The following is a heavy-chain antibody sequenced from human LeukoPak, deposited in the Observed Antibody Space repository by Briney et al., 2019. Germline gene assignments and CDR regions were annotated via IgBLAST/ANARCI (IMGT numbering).Heavy chain of an antibody. Sequence: KPGGSLRLSCAASGFTFSDYYMSWIRQATGKGVEWVSYISSSTSYTNYADSVKGRFTISRENAKNSLYLQMNSLRAEDTAVYYCARGGFGSRYFDYWGQGTLVTVSS. V-gene: IGHV3-11*05. J-gene: IGHJ4*02. CDR1: GFTFSDYY. D-gene: IGHD3-10*01. CDR3: ARGGFGSRYFDY. CDR2: ISSSTSYT.